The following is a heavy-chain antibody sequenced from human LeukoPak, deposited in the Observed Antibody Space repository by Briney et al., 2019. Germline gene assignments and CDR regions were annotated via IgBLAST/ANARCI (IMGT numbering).Heavy chain of an antibody. J-gene: IGHJ4*02. CDR3: ARYRGSYPVDYFDY. CDR2: IYYSGST. CDR1: GGSISSGGYS. V-gene: IGHV4-61*08. Sequence: SETLSLTCAVSGGSISSGGYSWSWIRQPPGKGLEWIGYIYYSGSTNYNPSLKSRVTISVDTSKNQFSLKLSSVTAADTAVYYCARYRGSYPVDYFDYWGQGTLVTVSS. D-gene: IGHD1-26*01.